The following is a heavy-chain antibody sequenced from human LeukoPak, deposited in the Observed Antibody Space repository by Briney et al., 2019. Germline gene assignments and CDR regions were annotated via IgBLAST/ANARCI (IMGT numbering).Heavy chain of an antibody. D-gene: IGHD2-2*01. J-gene: IGHJ4*02. Sequence: SETLSLTCTVSGGSISSGSYYWSWIRQPAGKGLEWIGRIYTSGSTNYNPSLKSRVTISVDTSKNQFSLKLSSVTAADTAVYYCARRDQPLRYWGQGTLVTVSS. V-gene: IGHV4-61*02. CDR1: GGSISSGSYY. CDR3: ARRDQPLRY. CDR2: IYTSGST.